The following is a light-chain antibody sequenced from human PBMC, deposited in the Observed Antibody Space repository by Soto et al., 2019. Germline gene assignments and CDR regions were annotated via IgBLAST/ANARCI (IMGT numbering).Light chain of an antibody. J-gene: IGLJ3*02. CDR2: DAT. V-gene: IGLV2-11*01. CDR1: SSDIGEYDY. CDR3: CSYAGRSWV. Sequence: QSALTQPRSVSGSPGQSVTISCTGSSSDIGEYDYVSWYQQHPGKAPKILIYDATERPSGVPDRFSASKSGNTASLTISGLQAEDDADYYCCSYAGRSWVFGGGTKLTVL.